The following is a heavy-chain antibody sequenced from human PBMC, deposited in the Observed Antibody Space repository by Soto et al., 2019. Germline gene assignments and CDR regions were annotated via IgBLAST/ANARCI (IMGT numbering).Heavy chain of an antibody. V-gene: IGHV3-23*01. CDR3: AGRRSGCDYGY. Sequence: EVQLLESGGGLVQPGGALRLSCAASGFTFSSYAMRWVRQAPVKGLEWVSAISGSGGSTYYADSVKGRFTISRDNSKTTLYLPMSSLSAEDTAVYCCAGRRSGCDYGYWGQGTVVSVPS. J-gene: IGHJ4*02. CDR1: GFTFSSYA. D-gene: IGHD1-26*01. CDR2: ISGSGGST.